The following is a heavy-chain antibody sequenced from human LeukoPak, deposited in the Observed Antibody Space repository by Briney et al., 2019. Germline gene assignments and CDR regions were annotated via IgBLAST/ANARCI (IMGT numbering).Heavy chain of an antibody. J-gene: IGHJ5*02. CDR3: ARDLGLYYDFWSGYTIT. Sequence: GGSLRLSCAASGFTFSSYAMRWVRQAPGKGLEWVSAISGSGGSTYYADSVKGRFTISRDNSKNTLYLQMNSLRAEDTAVYYCARDLGLYYDFWSGYTITWGQGTLVTVSS. V-gene: IGHV3-23*01. D-gene: IGHD3-3*01. CDR2: ISGSGGST. CDR1: GFTFSSYA.